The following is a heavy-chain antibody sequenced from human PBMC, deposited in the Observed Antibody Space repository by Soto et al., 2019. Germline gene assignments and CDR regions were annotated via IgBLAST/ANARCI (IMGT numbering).Heavy chain of an antibody. CDR1: GFSFSNAW. D-gene: IGHD3-10*01. CDR2: IKRKTDGGTT. CDR3: TTDILRDP. J-gene: IGHJ5*02. V-gene: IGHV3-15*07. Sequence: PGGSLRLSCAASGFSFSNAWMNWVRQAPGKGLEWVGRIKRKTDGGTTDYAAPVKGRFTISRDDSANTLYLQMNSLKIEDTAVYYCTTDILRDPWGQGTLVTVSS.